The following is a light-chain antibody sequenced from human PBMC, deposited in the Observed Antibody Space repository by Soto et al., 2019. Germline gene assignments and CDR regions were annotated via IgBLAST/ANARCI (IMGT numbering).Light chain of an antibody. CDR1: SSDVGGYNY. V-gene: IGLV2-14*01. Sequence: QSALTQPASVCGSPGQSITISCTRTSSDVGGYNYVSWFQLHPGKAPKLIIYEVNNRPSGISSRFSGSKSGNTASLTISGLQAEDEADYYCSSYTSSRIYVFGTGTKLTV. CDR2: EVN. J-gene: IGLJ1*01. CDR3: SSYTSSRIYV.